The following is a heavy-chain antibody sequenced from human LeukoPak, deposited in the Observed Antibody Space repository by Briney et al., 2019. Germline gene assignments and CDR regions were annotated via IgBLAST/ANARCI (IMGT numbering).Heavy chain of an antibody. CDR2: ISSSGSMI. D-gene: IGHD7-27*01. J-gene: IGHJ4*02. CDR3: ARDPESNWGWDLDY. CDR1: GFTVSSYS. V-gene: IGHV3-48*01. Sequence: PGGSLRLSCAASGFTVSSYSMNWVRQVPGKGLEWVSHISSSGSMIWYGGSVKGRFTISRDSAKNSLHLQMNSLRAEDTAVYYCARDPESNWGWDLDYWGQGTLVTVSS.